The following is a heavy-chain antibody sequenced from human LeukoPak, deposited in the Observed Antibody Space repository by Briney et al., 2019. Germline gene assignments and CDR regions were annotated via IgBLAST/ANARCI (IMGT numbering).Heavy chain of an antibody. CDR3: ARGAGVTVTYYFDY. V-gene: IGHV4-34*01. J-gene: IGHJ4*02. CDR1: GGSFSGYY. D-gene: IGHD4-17*01. Sequence: PSETLSLTCAVYGGSFSGYYWSWIRQPPGKGLEWIGEINHSGSTNYNPSLKSRVTISVDTSKNQFSLKLSSVTAADTAVYYCARGAGVTVTYYFDYWGQGTLFTVSS. CDR2: INHSGST.